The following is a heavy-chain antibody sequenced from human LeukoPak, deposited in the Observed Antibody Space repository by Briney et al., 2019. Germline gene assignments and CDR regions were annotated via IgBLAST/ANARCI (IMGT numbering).Heavy chain of an antibody. CDR2: TYYRSKWYN. J-gene: IGHJ4*02. V-gene: IGHV6-1*01. CDR1: GDSVSSNSVA. Sequence: SQTLSLTCAISGDSVSSNSVAWHWIRQSPSRGHEWLGRTYYRSKWYNDYALSVKSRITINPDTSKNQFSLQLNSVTPEDTALYYCARSRLYCFDYWGQGTLVPVSS. CDR3: ARSRLYCFDY. D-gene: IGHD4/OR15-4a*01.